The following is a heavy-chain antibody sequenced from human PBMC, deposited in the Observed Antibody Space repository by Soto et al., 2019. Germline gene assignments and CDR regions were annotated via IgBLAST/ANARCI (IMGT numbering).Heavy chain of an antibody. Sequence: GESLKISCKGSGYSFTSYWIGWVRQMPGKGLEWMGIIYPGDSDTRYSPSFQGQVTISADKSISTAYLQWSSLKASDTAMYYCARLRDYYDSSGYPGHYYFDYWGQGTLVTVSS. CDR2: IYPGDSDT. CDR1: GYSFTSYW. D-gene: IGHD3-22*01. V-gene: IGHV5-51*01. CDR3: ARLRDYYDSSGYPGHYYFDY. J-gene: IGHJ4*02.